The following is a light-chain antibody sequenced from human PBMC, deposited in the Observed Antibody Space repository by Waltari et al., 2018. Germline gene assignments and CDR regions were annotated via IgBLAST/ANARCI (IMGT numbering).Light chain of an antibody. Sequence: SSELTQDPAVSVALGQTVRITCQGDSLRTYYVSWYQKKQGQAPLLVMYGHNNRPSGIPDRFSGSSSGNTASLTITGAQAEDEADYYCNSRDTSTNRWVFGGGTKLTVL. CDR3: NSRDTSTNRWV. J-gene: IGLJ3*02. V-gene: IGLV3-19*01. CDR1: SLRTYY. CDR2: GHN.